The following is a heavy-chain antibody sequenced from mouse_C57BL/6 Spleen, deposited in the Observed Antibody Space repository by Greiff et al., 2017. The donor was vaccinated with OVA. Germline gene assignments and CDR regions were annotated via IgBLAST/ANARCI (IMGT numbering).Heavy chain of an antibody. Sequence: LQESGPELVKPGASVKISCKASGYAFSSSWMNWVKQRPGKGLEWIGRIYPGDGDTNYNGKFKGKATLTADKSSSTAYMQLSSLTSEDSAVYFCARYHEGRYYCDYWGQGTTLTVSS. CDR2: IYPGDGDT. V-gene: IGHV1-82*01. J-gene: IGHJ2*01. CDR1: GYAFSSSW. CDR3: ARYHEGRYYCDY.